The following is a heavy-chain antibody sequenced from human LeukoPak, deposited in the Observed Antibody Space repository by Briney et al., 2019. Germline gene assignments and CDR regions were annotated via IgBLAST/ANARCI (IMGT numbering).Heavy chain of an antibody. J-gene: IGHJ6*03. D-gene: IGHD3-3*01. CDR3: ARGEYDFWSGYLNYYYYYMDV. V-gene: IGHV1-18*01. Sequence: ASVKVSCKASGYTLTSYGISWVRPAPGQGLEWMGWISAYNGNTNYAQKLQGRVTMTTDTSTSTAYMELRSLRSDDTAVYYCARGEYDFWSGYLNYYYYYMDVWGKGTTVTVSS. CDR1: GYTLTSYG. CDR2: ISAYNGNT.